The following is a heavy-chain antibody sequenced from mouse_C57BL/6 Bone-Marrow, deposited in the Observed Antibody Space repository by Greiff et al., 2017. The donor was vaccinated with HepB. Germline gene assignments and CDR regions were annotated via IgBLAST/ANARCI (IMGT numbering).Heavy chain of an antibody. Sequence: EVQLVESGGGLVQPKGSLKLSCAASGFSFNTYAMNWVRQAPGKGLEWVARIRSKSNNYATYYADSVKDRFTISRDDSESMLYLQMNNLKTEDTAMYYCVRQGGGGNYVFWFAYWGQGTLVTVSA. J-gene: IGHJ3*01. D-gene: IGHD2-1*01. V-gene: IGHV10-1*01. CDR1: GFSFNTYA. CDR3: VRQGGGGNYVFWFAY. CDR2: IRSKSNNYAT.